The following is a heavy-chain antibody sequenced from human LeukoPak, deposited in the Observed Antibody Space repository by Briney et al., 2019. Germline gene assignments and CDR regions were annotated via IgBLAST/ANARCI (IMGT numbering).Heavy chain of an antibody. V-gene: IGHV4-59*12. Sequence: SETLSLTCTVSGGSISSYFCTWIRQPPGKGLEWIGYIFYSGSTNYNPSLKSRVTISVDTSKNQFSLKLSSVTAADTAVYYCASHIALYGMDVWGQGTTVTVSS. D-gene: IGHD2-21*01. CDR1: GGSISSYF. CDR3: ASHIALYGMDV. J-gene: IGHJ6*02. CDR2: IFYSGST.